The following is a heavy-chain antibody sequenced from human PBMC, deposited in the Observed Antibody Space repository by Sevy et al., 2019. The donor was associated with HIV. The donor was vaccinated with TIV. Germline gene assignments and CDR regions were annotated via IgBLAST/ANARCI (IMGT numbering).Heavy chain of an antibody. V-gene: IGHV1-18*01. D-gene: IGHD3-10*01. CDR1: GYTFSSYG. Sequence: ASVKVSCKASGYTFSSYGISWVRQAPGQGLEWMGWISGYNGNTKYVEKIQGTVTMTIDTVTSTAYMELRSLRSDDTAIYYCARDRSHYGSGSYYNPLDYWGQGIPVTVSS. J-gene: IGHJ4*02. CDR3: ARDRSHYGSGSYYNPLDY. CDR2: ISGYNGNT.